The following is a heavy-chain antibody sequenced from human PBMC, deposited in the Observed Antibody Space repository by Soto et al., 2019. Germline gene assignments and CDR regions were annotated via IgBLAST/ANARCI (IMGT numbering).Heavy chain of an antibody. CDR2: ISGTSSYI. Sequence: GGSLRLSCAASGFTFTSYAVNWVRQAPGKGLEWVSSISGTSSYIYYADSVKGRFTISRDNAKNLMYLQMHSLRAEDTALYYCARDALDVGDYDYAFDIWGQGTMVTVSS. V-gene: IGHV3-21*01. D-gene: IGHD4-17*01. CDR1: GFTFTSYA. J-gene: IGHJ3*02. CDR3: ARDALDVGDYDYAFDI.